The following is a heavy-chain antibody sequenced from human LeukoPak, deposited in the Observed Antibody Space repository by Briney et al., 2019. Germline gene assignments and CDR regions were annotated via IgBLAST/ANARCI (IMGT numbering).Heavy chain of an antibody. V-gene: IGHV3-21*01. J-gene: IGHJ1*01. D-gene: IGHD1-26*01. Sequence: GGSLRLSCAASGFTFSSYSMNWVRQAPGKGLEWVSSISSSSSYIYYADSVKGRFTISRDNAKNSLYLQMNSLRAEDTAVYYCARVGIGKNAEYFQHWGQGTLVTVSS. CDR2: ISSSSSYI. CDR1: GFTFSSYS. CDR3: ARVGIGKNAEYFQH.